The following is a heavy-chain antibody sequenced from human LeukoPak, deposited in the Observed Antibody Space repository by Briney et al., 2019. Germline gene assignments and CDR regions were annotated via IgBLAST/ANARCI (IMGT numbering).Heavy chain of an antibody. V-gene: IGHV1-2*02. Sequence: ASVRVSCKASAYTFTGYYLHWVRQAPGQGLQWMGWIDPNNGDTEYAQKFQGRVTMTRDRSISIAYMELGRLTSDDTAVYYCARRSRNGLDAFDIWGQGTMVTVSS. D-gene: IGHD1-14*01. CDR1: AYTFTGYY. CDR3: ARRSRNGLDAFDI. CDR2: IDPNNGDT. J-gene: IGHJ3*02.